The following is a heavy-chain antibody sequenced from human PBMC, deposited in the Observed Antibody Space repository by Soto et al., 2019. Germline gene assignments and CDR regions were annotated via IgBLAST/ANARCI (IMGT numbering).Heavy chain of an antibody. J-gene: IGHJ4*02. V-gene: IGHV1-18*04. D-gene: IGHD3-22*01. CDR3: VRDPNYYDSSGYPFDY. Sequence: ASVKVSCKASGYTFTSYGISWVRQAPGQGLEWMGWISAYNGNTNYAQKLQGRVTMTTDTSTSTAYMELRSLRSDDTAVYYCVRDPNYYDSSGYPFDYWGQGTLVTVSS. CDR1: GYTFTSYG. CDR2: ISAYNGNT.